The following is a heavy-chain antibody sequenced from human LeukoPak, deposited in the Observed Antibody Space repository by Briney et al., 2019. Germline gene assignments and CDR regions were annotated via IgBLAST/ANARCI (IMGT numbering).Heavy chain of an antibody. CDR2: IEQDGSDK. CDR1: GFTFSIYW. CDR3: ARAHSSNFYSWLY. V-gene: IGHV3-7*04. D-gene: IGHD6-13*01. Sequence: GGSLRLSCAASGFTFSIYWMSWVRQAPGKGLEWVANIEQDGSDKYYVDSVKGRFTISRDNAKNSLSLQMNSLRAEDTAVYYCARAHSSNFYSWLYWGQGTLVTVSS. J-gene: IGHJ4*02.